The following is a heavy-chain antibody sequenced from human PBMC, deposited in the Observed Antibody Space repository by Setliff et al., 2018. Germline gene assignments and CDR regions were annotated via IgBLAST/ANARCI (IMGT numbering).Heavy chain of an antibody. CDR2: INPNSGGT. D-gene: IGHD5-18*01. Sequence: ASVKVSCKASGYTFTGYYMHWVRQAPGQGLEWMGWINPNSGGTNYAQKFQGRVTMTRDTSITTVYMDLSSLKSDDTAVYYCARGDSSGNNYPVLDYWGQGTLVTVSS. CDR1: GYTFTGYY. J-gene: IGHJ4*02. CDR3: ARGDSSGNNYPVLDY. V-gene: IGHV1-2*02.